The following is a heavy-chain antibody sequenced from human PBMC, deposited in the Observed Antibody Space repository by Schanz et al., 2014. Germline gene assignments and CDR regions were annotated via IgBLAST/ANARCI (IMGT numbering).Heavy chain of an antibody. J-gene: IGHJ4*02. CDR2: ISGSGRDT. CDR1: GFTFSNYA. Sequence: VQLVESGGGLVQPGGSLRLSCAASGFTFSNYAMSWVRQAPGKGPEWFSAISGSGRDTYYAASVKGRFTISRDNSKNTLSLQMNSLRAEDTAVYYCASLYDREYFDYWGQGTLVTVSS. V-gene: IGHV3-23*04. CDR3: ASLYDREYFDY. D-gene: IGHD2-8*01.